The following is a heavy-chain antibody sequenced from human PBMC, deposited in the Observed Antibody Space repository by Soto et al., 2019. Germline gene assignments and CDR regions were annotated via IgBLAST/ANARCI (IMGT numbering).Heavy chain of an antibody. CDR1: GFTFSSYG. D-gene: IGHD3-10*01. J-gene: IGHJ6*02. CDR3: AKDRTPYGSGSYYPLREVGVYYYGMDV. V-gene: IGHV3-30*18. Sequence: GGSLRLSCAASGFTFSSYGMHWVRQAPGKGLEWAAVISYDGSNKYYADSVKGRFAISRDNSKNTLYLQMNSLRAEDTAVYYCAKDRTPYGSGSYYPLREVGVYYYGMDVWGQGTTVTVSS. CDR2: ISYDGSNK.